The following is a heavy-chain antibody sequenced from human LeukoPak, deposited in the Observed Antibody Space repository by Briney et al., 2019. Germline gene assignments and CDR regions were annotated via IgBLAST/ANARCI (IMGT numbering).Heavy chain of an antibody. D-gene: IGHD6-25*01. V-gene: IGHV4-59*12. CDR3: ARRYSSEKHYDY. J-gene: IGHJ4*02. Sequence: SETLSLTCTVSGGSLSSYYWSWIRQPPGKGLEWIGYIYYSGSTNYNPSLKSRVTISVDTSKNQFSLKLSSVTAADTAVYYCARRYSSEKHYDYWGQGTLVTVSS. CDR1: GGSLSSYY. CDR2: IYYSGST.